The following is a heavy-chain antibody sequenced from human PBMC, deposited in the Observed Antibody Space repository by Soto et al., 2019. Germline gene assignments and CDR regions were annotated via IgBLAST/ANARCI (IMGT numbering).Heavy chain of an antibody. J-gene: IGHJ5*02. V-gene: IGHV1-18*04. CDR3: AVIRGIQLWGASNWFDP. CDR1: GYTFTSYG. CDR2: ISAYNGNT. Sequence: VQLVQSGAAVKKPGASVKVSCKASGYTFTSYGISWVRQAPGQGLEWMGWISAYNGNTNYAQKLQVRVTMTTDTSTSTAYMELRSLRSDDTAVYYCAVIRGIQLWGASNWFDPWGQGTLVTVSS. D-gene: IGHD5-18*01.